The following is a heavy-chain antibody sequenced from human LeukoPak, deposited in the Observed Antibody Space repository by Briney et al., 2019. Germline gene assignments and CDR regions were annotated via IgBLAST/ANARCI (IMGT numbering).Heavy chain of an antibody. D-gene: IGHD3-16*01. CDR3: GREGAGLNC. V-gene: IGHV6-1*01. CDR1: GYSVSSNSAA. CDR2: TYYRSKWYN. Sequence: SQTLSLTCAISGYSVSSNSAAWNWIRQSTSRGLEWLGRTYYRSKWYNDYAVSVKSRISINPDTSKNQFSLQLNSVTPEDTAVYYCGREGAGLNCWGRGTLVTVSS. J-gene: IGHJ4*02.